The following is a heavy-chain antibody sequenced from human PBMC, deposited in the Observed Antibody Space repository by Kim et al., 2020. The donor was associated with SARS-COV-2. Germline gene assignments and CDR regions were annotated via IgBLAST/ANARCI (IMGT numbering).Heavy chain of an antibody. J-gene: IGHJ6*02. Sequence: ASVKVSCKASGYTFTSYAMHWVRQAPGQRLEWMGWINAGNGNTKYSQKFQGRVTITRDTSASTAYMELSSLRSEDTAVYYCARREDSSWYAGLLSNYYYYGMDVWGQGTTVTVSS. V-gene: IGHV1-3*01. CDR2: INAGNGNT. D-gene: IGHD6-13*01. CDR3: ARREDSSWYAGLLSNYYYYGMDV. CDR1: GYTFTSYA.